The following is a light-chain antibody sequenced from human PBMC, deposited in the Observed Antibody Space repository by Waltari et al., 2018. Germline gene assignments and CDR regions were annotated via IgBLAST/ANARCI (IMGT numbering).Light chain of an antibody. Sequence: DIVMTQSPDSLAVSLGERANINCKSSRILCSSNNRNCLAWYRQKPGQPPRLLISWASTRESGVPDRFSASGSGTDFTLTISSLQAEDVAVYYCQQYSNTPLTFGGGTRVEIK. J-gene: IGKJ4*01. CDR3: QQYSNTPLT. CDR2: WAS. V-gene: IGKV4-1*01. CDR1: RILCSSNNRNC.